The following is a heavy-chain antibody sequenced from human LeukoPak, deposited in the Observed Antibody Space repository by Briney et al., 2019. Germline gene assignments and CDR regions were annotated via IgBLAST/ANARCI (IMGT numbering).Heavy chain of an antibody. V-gene: IGHV3-7*01. CDR1: QFTFSSYS. CDR3: ARHRGRGGYSDLYPDFDL. CDR2: IKQDGREK. D-gene: IGHD5-18*01. J-gene: IGHJ4*02. Sequence: GGSLRLSCAASQFTFSSYSMTWVRQAPGKGLEWVANIKQDGREKHYVDSLKGRLSISRDNAKNSLYLQMNSLRVEDTAVYYCARHRGRGGYSDLYPDFDLWGQGTLVTVSS.